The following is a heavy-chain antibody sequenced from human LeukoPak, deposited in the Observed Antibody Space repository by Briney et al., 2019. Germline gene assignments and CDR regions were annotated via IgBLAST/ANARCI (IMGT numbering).Heavy chain of an antibody. V-gene: IGHV4-34*01. J-gene: IGHJ3*02. CDR2: INHSGST. CDR1: GGSFSGYY. D-gene: IGHD2-8*01. CDR3: ANMYATGDAAFDI. Sequence: PSETLSLTCAVYGGSFSGYYWSWIRQPPGKGLEWIGEINHSGSTNYNPSLKSRVTISVDTSRNQFSLKLGSVTAADTAVYYCANMYATGDAAFDIWGQGTMVTVSS.